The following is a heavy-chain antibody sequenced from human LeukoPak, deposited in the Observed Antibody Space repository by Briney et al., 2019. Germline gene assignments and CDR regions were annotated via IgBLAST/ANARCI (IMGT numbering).Heavy chain of an antibody. CDR3: AREAARGKTAAMLWLMDV. CDR1: GGSFNDYA. D-gene: IGHD5-18*01. V-gene: IGHV1-69*01. J-gene: IGHJ6*03. Sequence: SVRVSCKVSGGSFNDYAISWLRQAPGQGLEWVGGIIPLVGRPTYAQKYEGKVTITADGSTSTAYMELQSLRSEDTAVYYCAREAARGKTAAMLWLMDVWGKGTAVSVSS. CDR2: IIPLVGRP.